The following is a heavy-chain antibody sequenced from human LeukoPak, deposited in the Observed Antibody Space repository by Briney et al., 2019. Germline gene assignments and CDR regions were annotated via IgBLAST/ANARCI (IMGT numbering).Heavy chain of an antibody. CDR2: IYYSGST. CDR1: GDSITSSAFY. D-gene: IGHD6-19*01. J-gene: IGHJ3*02. V-gene: IGHV4-61*08. CDR3: ARVFGSGWLQDAFDI. Sequence: SETLSLTCTVSGDSITSSAFYWGWIRRPPGKGLEWIGYIYYSGSTNYNPSLKSRVTISVDTSKNQFSLKLSSVTAADTAVYYCARVFGSGWLQDAFDIWGQGTMVTVSS.